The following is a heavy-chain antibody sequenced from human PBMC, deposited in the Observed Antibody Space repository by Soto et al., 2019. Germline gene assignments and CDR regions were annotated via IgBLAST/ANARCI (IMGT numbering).Heavy chain of an antibody. J-gene: IGHJ5*02. CDR1: GFSLSTSGVG. V-gene: IGHV2-5*02. D-gene: IGHD3-3*01. CDR3: ARLLLYQGWFDP. Sequence: SGPTMVNPTQTLTLTCTFSGFSLSTSGVGVGWIRQPPGKALEWLALIYWDDDKRYIPSLKSRLTITKDTSKNQVVLTMTNMDPVDTATYYCARLLLYQGWFDPWGQGTLVTSPQ. CDR2: IYWDDDK.